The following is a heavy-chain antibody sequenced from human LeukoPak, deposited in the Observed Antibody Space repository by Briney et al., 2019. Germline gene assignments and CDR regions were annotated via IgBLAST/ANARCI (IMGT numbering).Heavy chain of an antibody. J-gene: IGHJ6*02. Sequence: GGSLRLSCAASGFTFSSYAMSWVRQAPGKGLEWVANMKQDGSEKYYVDSVKGRFTISRDNAKNSLYLQMNSLRAEDTAVYYCAREGAITMIVVQRGGYYYYGMDVWGQGTTVTVSS. CDR3: AREGAITMIVVQRGGYYYYGMDV. D-gene: IGHD3-22*01. CDR1: GFTFSSYA. CDR2: MKQDGSEK. V-gene: IGHV3-7*01.